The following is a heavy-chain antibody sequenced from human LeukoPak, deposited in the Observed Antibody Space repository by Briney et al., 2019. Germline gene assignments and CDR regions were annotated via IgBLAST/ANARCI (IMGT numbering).Heavy chain of an antibody. Sequence: GASVKVSCKASGYTFTSYDINWVRQATGQGLEWMGWMNPNSGDTGYAQKFLGRVTMTRNTSISTAYMELSSLRSEDTAVYYCASMVHSSSWYAFDIWGQGTMVTVSS. CDR1: GYTFTSYD. D-gene: IGHD6-13*01. J-gene: IGHJ3*02. CDR3: ASMVHSSSWYAFDI. CDR2: MNPNSGDT. V-gene: IGHV1-8*01.